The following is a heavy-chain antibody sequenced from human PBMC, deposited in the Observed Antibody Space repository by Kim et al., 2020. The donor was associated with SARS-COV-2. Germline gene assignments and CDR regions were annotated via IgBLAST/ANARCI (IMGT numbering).Heavy chain of an antibody. Sequence: SETLSLTCAVYGGSFSGYYWSWIRQPPGKGLEWIGEINHSGSTNYNPSLKSRVTISVDTSKNQFSLKLSSVTAADTAVYYCARREAGTTVHAFDIWGQGTMVTVSS. CDR3: ARREAGTTVHAFDI. J-gene: IGHJ3*02. CDR2: INHSGST. V-gene: IGHV4-34*01. CDR1: GGSFSGYY. D-gene: IGHD6-19*01.